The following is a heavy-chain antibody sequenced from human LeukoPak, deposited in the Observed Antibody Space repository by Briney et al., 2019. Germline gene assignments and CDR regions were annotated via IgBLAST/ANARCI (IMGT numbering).Heavy chain of an antibody. CDR1: GFTFSTSW. V-gene: IGHV3-7*03. D-gene: IGHD6-13*01. CDR3: AKDSGWFRFDY. J-gene: IGHJ4*02. CDR2: IKQDGSDK. Sequence: GGSLRLSCAASGFTFSTSWMTWVRQSPGKGLEWVANIKQDGSDKYYMDSVKGRFTISRDNAKNSLYLQMNSLRAEDTAVYYCAKDSGWFRFDYWGQGTLVTVSS.